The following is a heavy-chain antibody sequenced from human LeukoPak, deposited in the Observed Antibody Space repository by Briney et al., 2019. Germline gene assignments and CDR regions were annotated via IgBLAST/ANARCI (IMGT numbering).Heavy chain of an antibody. CDR3: ASPQYYFDY. V-gene: IGHV3-48*03. D-gene: IGHD5-24*01. CDR2: ISSSGSTT. J-gene: IGHJ4*02. CDR1: GFTFSTYE. Sequence: GGSLRLSCAAPGFTFSTYEMNWVRQVPGKGLEWVSHISSSGSTTYYADSVKGRFTISRDNAKNSLYLQMNSLRAEDTAVYYCASPQYYFDYWGQGTLVTVSS.